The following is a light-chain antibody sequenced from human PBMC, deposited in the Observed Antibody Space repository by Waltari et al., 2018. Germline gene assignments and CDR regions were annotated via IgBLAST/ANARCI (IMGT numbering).Light chain of an antibody. V-gene: IGKV1-12*02. J-gene: IGKJ1*01. Sequence: DIQMTQSPSSVSSSVGDSVTIIWRASQGISSWLAWYQQKPGKAPKLLIYAASSLQSGVPSRFSGSGSGTHFTLTISSLQPEDFATYYCQQANTNTFPPTFGQGTKVEIK. CDR2: AAS. CDR1: QGISSW. CDR3: QQANTNTFPPT.